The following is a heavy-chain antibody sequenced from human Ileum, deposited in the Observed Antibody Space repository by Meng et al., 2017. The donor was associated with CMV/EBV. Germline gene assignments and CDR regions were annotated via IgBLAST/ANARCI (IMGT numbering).Heavy chain of an antibody. CDR2: IRSSCSPI. CDR1: GFTFSDYY. V-gene: IGHV3-11*01. CDR3: ARSYSLQSPTLL. Sequence: GESLKISCAASGFTFSDYYMSWIRQAPGKGLEWVSYIRSSCSPIYYADSVRGRFTISRDNAKNSLYLQMNSLRVEDTAVYYCARSYSLQSPTLLWGQGTLVTVSS. J-gene: IGHJ4*01. D-gene: IGHD2-21*01.